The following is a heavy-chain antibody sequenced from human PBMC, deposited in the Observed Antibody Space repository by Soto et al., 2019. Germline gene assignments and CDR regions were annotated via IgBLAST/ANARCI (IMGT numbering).Heavy chain of an antibody. CDR1: GGSISSSNW. Sequence: QVQLQESGPGLVKPSGTLSLTCAVSGGSISSSNWWSWVRQPPGKGLEWIGEIYHRGSTNYNPSLRSRVTISVDKSMNQFSLKLRSVTCSVSIVYYFDSGDSSCLRYWGQGTLVTVSS. D-gene: IGHD6-6*01. J-gene: IGHJ4*02. CDR3: DSGDSSCLRY. V-gene: IGHV4-4*02. CDR2: IYHRGST.